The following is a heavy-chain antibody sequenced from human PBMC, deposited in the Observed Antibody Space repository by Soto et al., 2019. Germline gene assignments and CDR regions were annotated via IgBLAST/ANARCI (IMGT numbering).Heavy chain of an antibody. CDR2: ISGSGGST. D-gene: IGHD4-17*01. J-gene: IGHJ4*02. V-gene: IGHV3-23*01. CDR3: AKSRTVTTLGDY. Sequence: EVQLLESGGGLVQPGGSLRLSCAASGFTFSSYALSWVRQAPGKGLEWVSAISGSGGSTYYADSVKGRFTISRDNSKNTLYLQMNSLRAEDTAVYYCAKSRTVTTLGDYWGQGTLVTVSS. CDR1: GFTFSSYA.